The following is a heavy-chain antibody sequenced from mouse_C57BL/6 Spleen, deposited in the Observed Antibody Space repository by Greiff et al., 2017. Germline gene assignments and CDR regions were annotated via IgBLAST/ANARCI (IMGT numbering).Heavy chain of an antibody. J-gene: IGHJ2*01. CDR2: IDPETGGT. D-gene: IGHD1-1*01. V-gene: IGHV1-15*01. CDR1: GYTFTDYE. CDR3: TRHYYGSSYVREFDY. Sequence: QVQLQQSGAELVRPGASVTLSCKASGYTFTDYEMHWVKQTPVHGLEWIGAIDPETGGTAYNQKFKGKAILTADKSSSTAYIELRSLTSEDSAVYYCTRHYYGSSYVREFDYWGQGTTLTVSS.